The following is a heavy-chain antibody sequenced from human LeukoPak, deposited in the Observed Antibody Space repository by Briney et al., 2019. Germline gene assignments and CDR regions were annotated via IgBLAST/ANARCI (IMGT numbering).Heavy chain of an antibody. Sequence: PSETLSLTCAVYGGSFSGYFWSWIRQPPGKGLEWIGEINHSGSTNYNPSLKSRVTISVDTSKNQFSLKLSSATAADTAVYYCAKAYGDYGTKTYRRAYFDYWSQGTLVTVSS. CDR2: INHSGST. CDR1: GGSFSGYF. J-gene: IGHJ4*02. CDR3: AKAYGDYGTKTYRRAYFDY. D-gene: IGHD4-17*01. V-gene: IGHV4-34*01.